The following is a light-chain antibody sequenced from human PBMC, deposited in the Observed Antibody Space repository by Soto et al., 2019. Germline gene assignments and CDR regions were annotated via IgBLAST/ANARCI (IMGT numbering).Light chain of an antibody. J-gene: IGLJ2*01. V-gene: IGLV2-14*01. CDR1: SSDVGGYNY. Sequence: QSALTQPASVSGSPGQSITISCTGTSSDVGGYNYVSWYQQHPGKAPKLMIYDVSHRPSGVSNRFSGSKSGNTASLSISGLQAEDEADYYCSSYATSSFLFGGGTKVTVL. CDR3: SSYATSSFL. CDR2: DVS.